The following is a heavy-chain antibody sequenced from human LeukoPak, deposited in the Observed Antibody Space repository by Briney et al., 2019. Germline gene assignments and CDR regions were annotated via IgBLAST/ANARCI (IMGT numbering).Heavy chain of an antibody. CDR2: IIPIIGTA. CDR1: GGTFSSYA. J-gene: IGHJ5*02. Sequence: SVKVSCKVSGGTFSSYAISWVRQAPGQGLEWMGGIIPIIGTANYAQKFQGRVTITADESTSTAYMELSSLRSEDTAVYYCAXXXXGYSGYDFNHWGQGTLVTVSS. CDR3: AXXXXGYSGYDFNH. V-gene: IGHV1-69*13. D-gene: IGHD5-12*01.